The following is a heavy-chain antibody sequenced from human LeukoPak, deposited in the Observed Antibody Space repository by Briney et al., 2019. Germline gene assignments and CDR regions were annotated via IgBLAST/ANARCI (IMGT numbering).Heavy chain of an antibody. CDR3: ARATAMAHYCSGDSCYSGIFDY. D-gene: IGHD2-15*01. CDR1: GGTFSSYA. CDR2: IIPILGIA. V-gene: IGHV1-69*04. J-gene: IGHJ4*02. Sequence: ASVKVSCKASGGTFSSYAISWVRQAPGQGLEWMGRIIPILGIANYAQKFQGRVTITADKSTSTAYMELSSLRSEDTAVYYCARATAMAHYCSGDSCYSGIFDYWGQGTLVTVSS.